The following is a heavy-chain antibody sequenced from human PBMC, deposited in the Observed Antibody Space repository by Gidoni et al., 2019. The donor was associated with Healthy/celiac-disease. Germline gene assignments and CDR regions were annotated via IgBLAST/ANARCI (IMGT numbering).Heavy chain of an antibody. CDR1: GGSISSYY. CDR2: IYYSGST. J-gene: IGHJ3*02. Sequence: QVQLQASGPGLVKPSATLSLTCTVSGGSISSYYWSWIRQPPGKGLEWIGYIYYSGSTNYNPSLKSRVTISVDTSKNQFSLKLSSVTAADTAVYYCARASGPYDAFDIWGQGTMVTVSS. V-gene: IGHV4-59*01. CDR3: ARASGPYDAFDI.